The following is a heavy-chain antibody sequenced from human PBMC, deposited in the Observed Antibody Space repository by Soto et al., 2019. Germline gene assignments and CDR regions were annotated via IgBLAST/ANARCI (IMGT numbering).Heavy chain of an antibody. D-gene: IGHD6-19*01. CDR2: IYPGDSDT. CDR3: ARRFSGWSEIDY. CDR1: GYSFTNYW. Sequence: GESLKISCNGSGYSFTNYWIDWVRQMPGKGLEWMGIIYPGDSDTRYSPSFQGQVTISADKSISTAYLQWSSLKASDTAIYYCARRFSGWSEIDYWGQGTLVTVSS. V-gene: IGHV5-51*01. J-gene: IGHJ4*02.